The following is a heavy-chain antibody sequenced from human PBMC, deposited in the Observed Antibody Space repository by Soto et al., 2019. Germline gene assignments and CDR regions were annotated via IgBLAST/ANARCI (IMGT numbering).Heavy chain of an antibody. D-gene: IGHD1-1*01. CDR2: ISGSGGST. CDR3: AKDRGGYKMRNDH. Sequence: GGSLRLSCAASGFTFSSYAMSWVLQAPWKGLEWVSAISGSGGSTYYADSVKGRFTISRDNSKNTLYLQMNSLRAEDTAVYYGAKDRGGYKMRNDHWGQGTRVTVAS. J-gene: IGHJ4*02. V-gene: IGHV3-23*01. CDR1: GFTFSSYA.